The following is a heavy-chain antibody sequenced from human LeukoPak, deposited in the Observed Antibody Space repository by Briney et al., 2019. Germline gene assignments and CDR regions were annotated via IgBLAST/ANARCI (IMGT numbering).Heavy chain of an antibody. D-gene: IGHD2-8*01. Sequence: GASVKVSCKASGYTFTGYYMHWVRQAPGHGLEWMGWINPNSGGTNYAQKFQGRVTMTRDTSISTAYMELSRLRSDDTAVYYCARWLGWDIVLMVYALDYWGQGTLVTVSS. CDR3: ARWLGWDIVLMVYALDY. CDR1: GYTFTGYY. CDR2: INPNSGGT. J-gene: IGHJ4*02. V-gene: IGHV1-2*02.